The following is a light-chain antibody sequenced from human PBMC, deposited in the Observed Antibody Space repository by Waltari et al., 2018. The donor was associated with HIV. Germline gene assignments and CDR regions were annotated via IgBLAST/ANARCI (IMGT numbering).Light chain of an antibody. CDR2: AAS. Sequence: DIQLTQSPASLSASVGDRVTITCRASQAISNSIAWYQQRRGKAPRLLLFAASRLETGVTSRFIGSGSGTFFTLTITSLQPGDFATYYCQQYYSTTTWTFGQGTRVE. V-gene: IGKV1-NL1*01. CDR3: QQYYSTTTWT. J-gene: IGKJ1*01. CDR1: QAISNS.